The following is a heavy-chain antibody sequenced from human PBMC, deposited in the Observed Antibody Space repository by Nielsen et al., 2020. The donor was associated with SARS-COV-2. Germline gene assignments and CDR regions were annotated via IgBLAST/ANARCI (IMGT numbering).Heavy chain of an antibody. V-gene: IGHV1-24*01. CDR2: FDPEDGET. CDR1: GYTLTELS. Sequence: ASVKVSCKVSGYTLTELSMHWVRQAPGKGLEWMGGFDPEDGETIYAQKFQGRVTMTEGTSTDTAYMELSSLRSEDTAVYYCATTGIAVAGIFFDIWGQGTMVTVSS. D-gene: IGHD6-19*01. CDR3: ATTGIAVAGIFFDI. J-gene: IGHJ3*02.